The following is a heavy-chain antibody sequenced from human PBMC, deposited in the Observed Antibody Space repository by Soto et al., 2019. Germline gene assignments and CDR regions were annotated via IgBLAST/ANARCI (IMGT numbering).Heavy chain of an antibody. J-gene: IGHJ4*02. CDR3: ARGYCSSTSCSFDY. CDR2: MNPNSGNA. Sequence: ASVKVSCKASGYTLTSYDINWVRQATGQGLEWMGWMNPNSGNAGYAQKFQGRVTMTRNTSISTAYMELSSLRSEDTAVYYCARGYCSSTSCSFDYWGQGTLVTVSS. CDR1: GYTLTSYD. V-gene: IGHV1-8*01. D-gene: IGHD2-2*01.